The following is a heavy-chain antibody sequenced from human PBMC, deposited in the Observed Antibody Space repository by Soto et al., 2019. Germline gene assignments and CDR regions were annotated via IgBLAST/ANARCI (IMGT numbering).Heavy chain of an antibody. CDR3: ARVVSIRAPLSY. V-gene: IGHV3-30-3*01. D-gene: IGHD1-20*01. Sequence: PGGSLRLSCAASGFTFSSYAMHWVRQAPGKGLEWVAVISYDGSNKYYADSVKGRFTISRDNSKNTLYLQMNSLRAEDTAVYYCARVVSIRAPLSYWGQGTLVTVSS. J-gene: IGHJ4*02. CDR2: ISYDGSNK. CDR1: GFTFSSYA.